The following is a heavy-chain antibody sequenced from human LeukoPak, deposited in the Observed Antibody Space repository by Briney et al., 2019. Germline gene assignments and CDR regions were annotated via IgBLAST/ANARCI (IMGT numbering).Heavy chain of an antibody. CDR1: GYTFTTYA. Sequence: ASVKVSCKASGYTFTTYAIHWVRQAPGHRLEWMGWINAANGNTKYSQEFQGRVTITRDTSASTAYMELSSLRSEDMAVYYCARAEDYGGNSGTGVVFDYWGQGTLVTVSS. CDR3: ARAEDYGGNSGTGVVFDY. V-gene: IGHV1-3*03. CDR2: INAANGNT. J-gene: IGHJ4*02. D-gene: IGHD4-23*01.